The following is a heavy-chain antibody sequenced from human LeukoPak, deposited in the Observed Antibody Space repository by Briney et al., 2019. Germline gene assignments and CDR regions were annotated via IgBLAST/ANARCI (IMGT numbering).Heavy chain of an antibody. CDR2: VYSSGRA. Sequence: SETLSLTCTVSGGSISNFYWSWIRQPAGKGLEWIGRVYSSGRANYNPSLKSRLAMSVDTSKDQFSLTLSSVTAADTAVYFCARVSGGNLDLWGQGTLVTVSS. J-gene: IGHJ5*02. D-gene: IGHD4-23*01. V-gene: IGHV4-4*07. CDR1: GGSISNFY. CDR3: ARVSGGNLDL.